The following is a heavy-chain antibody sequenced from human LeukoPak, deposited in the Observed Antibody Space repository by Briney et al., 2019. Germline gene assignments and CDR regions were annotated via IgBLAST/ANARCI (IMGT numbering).Heavy chain of an antibody. V-gene: IGHV3-23*01. CDR1: GFTFSSYA. CDR2: ISGSGGST. Sequence: GGSVRLSCAASGFTFSSYAMSWVRPAPGKGLEWVSAISGSGGSTYYADSVKGRFTISRDNSKNTLYLQMNSLRAEDTAVYYCAKGRYCSGGSCFLAMVHTNDYWGQGTLVTVSS. J-gene: IGHJ4*02. D-gene: IGHD2-15*01. CDR3: AKGRYCSGGSCFLAMVHTNDY.